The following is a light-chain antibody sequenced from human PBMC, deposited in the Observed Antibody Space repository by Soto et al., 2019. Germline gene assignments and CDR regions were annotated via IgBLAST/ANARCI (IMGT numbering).Light chain of an antibody. V-gene: IGLV2-11*01. CDR3: CSYAGGYTLDV. CDR2: DVN. CDR1: SSDVGGYNY. Sequence: QSALTQPRSVSGSPGQSVAISCTGTSSDVGGYNYVSWYQQHPGKAPKLMIYDVNKRPSGVPDRFSGSKSGNTASLTISGLHAEDEADYYCCSYAGGYTLDVFGTGTKLTVL. J-gene: IGLJ1*01.